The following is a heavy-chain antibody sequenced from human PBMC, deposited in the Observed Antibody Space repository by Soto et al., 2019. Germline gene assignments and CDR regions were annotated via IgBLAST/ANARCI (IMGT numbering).Heavy chain of an antibody. CDR3: ARRIKYYYAMDV. Sequence: QVQLQESGPGLVKPSETLSLTCTVSGGSISSYYWSWIRQPPGKGLEWIGYISDSGSTNYNPSLKSRGNRSVDTFNHPFSLKLSPVTGRGTAVYYCARRIKYYYAMDVWGQGTTVTVSS. J-gene: IGHJ6*02. CDR2: ISDSGST. V-gene: IGHV4-59*08. D-gene: IGHD2-15*01. CDR1: GGSISSYY.